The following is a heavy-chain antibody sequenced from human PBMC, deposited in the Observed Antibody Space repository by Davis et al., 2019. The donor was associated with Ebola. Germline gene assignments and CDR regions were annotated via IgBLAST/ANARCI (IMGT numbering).Heavy chain of an antibody. CDR3: ARQRELTAFDI. CDR1: GNSFTSHW. Sequence: GESLKISCKDSGNSFTSHWIGWVRQLPGKGLEWLGIIYTGDPDTRYSPSFQAQVTISADKSVGAAYLQWNSLKASDTAIYYCARQRELTAFDIWGQGTVVTVSS. D-gene: IGHD1-1*01. V-gene: IGHV5-51*01. J-gene: IGHJ3*02. CDR2: IYTGDPDT.